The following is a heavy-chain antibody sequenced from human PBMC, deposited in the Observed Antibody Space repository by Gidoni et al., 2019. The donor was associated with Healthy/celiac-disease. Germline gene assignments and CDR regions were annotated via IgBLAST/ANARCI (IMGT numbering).Heavy chain of an antibody. J-gene: IGHJ6*02. CDR2: IYPGDSDT. CDR3: ARNGAAAGTVGYYYGMDV. Sequence: EVQLVQSGAEVKKPGESLKISCKGSGYSFPSYWIGWVRQMPGKGLEWMGIIYPGDSDTRYSPSFQGQVTISADKSISTAYLQWSSLKASDTAMYYCARNGAAAGTVGYYYGMDVWGQGTTVTVSS. CDR1: GYSFPSYW. D-gene: IGHD6-13*01. V-gene: IGHV5-51*01.